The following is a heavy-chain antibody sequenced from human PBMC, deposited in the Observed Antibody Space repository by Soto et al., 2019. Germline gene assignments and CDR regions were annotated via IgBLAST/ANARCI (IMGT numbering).Heavy chain of an antibody. CDR2: IYPGDSDT. D-gene: IGHD6-13*01. V-gene: IGHV5-51*01. CDR3: ARIPPTYSSSWYFYFDY. CDR1: GYSFTSYW. Sequence: GESLKISCKGSGYSFTSYWIGWVRQMPGKGLEWMGIIYPGDSDTRYSPSFQGQVTISADKSISTAYLQWSSLKASDTAMYYCARIPPTYSSSWYFYFDYWGQGTLVTVSS. J-gene: IGHJ4*02.